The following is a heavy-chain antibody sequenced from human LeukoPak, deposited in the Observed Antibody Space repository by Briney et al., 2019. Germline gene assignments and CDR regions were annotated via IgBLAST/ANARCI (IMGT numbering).Heavy chain of an antibody. Sequence: GGSLRLSCKASGFTFGDYPMSWFRQASGKGLEWVGCIRSKAYGGTTEYAASVKGRFIISRDDSKSIAYLQMNSLKTEDTAIYYCTRPYWGGYDHPDDYWGQGTLVSVSS. V-gene: IGHV3-49*03. J-gene: IGHJ4*02. CDR2: IRSKAYGGTT. D-gene: IGHD5-12*01. CDR3: TRPYWGGYDHPDDY. CDR1: GFTFGDYP.